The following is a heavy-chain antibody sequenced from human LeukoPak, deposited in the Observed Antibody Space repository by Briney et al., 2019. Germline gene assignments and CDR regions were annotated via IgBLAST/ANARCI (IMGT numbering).Heavy chain of an antibody. CDR3: ARELMPKNTSTGQPHGFDP. J-gene: IGHJ5*01. CDR2: VYHSGNK. D-gene: IGHD2/OR15-2a*01. CDR1: GYSITSGYY. Sequence: SETLSLTCTVSGYSITSGYYWGWIRQSPGKGLEWIGSVYHSGNKYYNPSVRSRVTISVDPSKNQISLNLTSVTAADTAVNYCARELMPKNTSTGQPHGFDPWGQGTLVTVSS. V-gene: IGHV4-38-2*02.